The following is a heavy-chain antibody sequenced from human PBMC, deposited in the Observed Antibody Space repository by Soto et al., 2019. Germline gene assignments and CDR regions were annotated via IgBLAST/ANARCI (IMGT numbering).Heavy chain of an antibody. D-gene: IGHD2-8*01. CDR3: AKRGVLMVYATLPYYYYMDV. Sequence: GGSLRLSCAASGFTFSSYAMSWVRQAPGKGLEWVSAISGSGGSTYYADSVKGRFTISRDNSKNTLYLQMNSLRAEDTAVYYCAKRGVLMVYATLPYYYYMDVWGKGTTVTVSS. CDR1: GFTFSSYA. V-gene: IGHV3-23*01. J-gene: IGHJ6*03. CDR2: ISGSGGST.